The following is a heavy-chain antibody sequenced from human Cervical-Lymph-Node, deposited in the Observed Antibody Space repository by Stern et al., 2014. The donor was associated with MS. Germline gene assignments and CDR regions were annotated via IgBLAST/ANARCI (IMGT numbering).Heavy chain of an antibody. J-gene: IGHJ4*02. CDR3: ARQRYFDY. CDR1: GYTFTSYW. Sequence: EVQLVQSGPEVKRPGESLKISCQASGYTFTSYWIGWVRQMPGKGLEEMAIFFPGVSDSRYSPSFQGQVTISADKSSSTAYLQWNNLKASDTAIYYCARQRYFDYWGQGTLVTVSS. V-gene: IGHV5-51*01. CDR2: FFPGVSDS.